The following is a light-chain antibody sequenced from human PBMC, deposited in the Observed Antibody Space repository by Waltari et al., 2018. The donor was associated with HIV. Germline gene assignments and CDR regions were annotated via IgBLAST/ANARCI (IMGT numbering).Light chain of an antibody. CDR2: EVN. V-gene: IGLV2-8*01. Sequence: QSALTQPPSASGSPGQSVTISCTGTSSDVGGFNYVSWYQKHPDKVPRVIIYEVNKRPSGVPDRFSGCRSGNTASLTVSGLQPEDEADYYCSAYLGSSRVLVGGGTKLTVL. CDR1: SSDVGGFNY. J-gene: IGLJ2*01. CDR3: SAYLGSSRVL.